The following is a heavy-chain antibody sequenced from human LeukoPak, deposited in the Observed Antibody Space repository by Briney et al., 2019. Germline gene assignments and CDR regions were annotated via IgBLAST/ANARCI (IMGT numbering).Heavy chain of an antibody. D-gene: IGHD5-18*01. Sequence: PSQTLSLTCTVSGGSISSGDYYWSWIRQPPGKSLEWIGYIYYSGSTYYNPSLKSRVTISVDTSKNQFSLKLSSVTAADTAVYYCARAAMDYYFDYWGQGTLVTVSS. J-gene: IGHJ4*02. V-gene: IGHV4-30-4*01. CDR1: GGSISSGDYY. CDR2: IYYSGST. CDR3: ARAAMDYYFDY.